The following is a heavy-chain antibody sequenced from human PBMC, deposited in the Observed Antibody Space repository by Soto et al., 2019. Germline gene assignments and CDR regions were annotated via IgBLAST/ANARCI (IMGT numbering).Heavy chain of an antibody. CDR3: VSAPGIAAAGGSRDAFDI. CDR2: ISSSGSTI. V-gene: IGHV3-11*01. Sequence: QVQLVESGGGLVKPGGSLRLSCAASGFTFSDYDMSWIRQAAGKGLEWVSYISSSGSTIYYADSVKGRFTISRDNAKNSLYRLKDSLTATDTAVYYCVSAPGIAAAGGSRDAFDIWGQGTMVTVSS. J-gene: IGHJ3*02. D-gene: IGHD6-13*01. CDR1: GFTFSDYD.